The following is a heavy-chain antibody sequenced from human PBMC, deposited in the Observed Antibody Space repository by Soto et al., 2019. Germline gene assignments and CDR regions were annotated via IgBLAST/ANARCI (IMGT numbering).Heavy chain of an antibody. Sequence: QVQLQESGPGLVKPSETLSLPCTVSGDSISRYYWSWIRLSPGKGLEWIGYIYYSGETNYNPSVKSRVTISVDRTKNQFTLKLSSVTAADTAVYYCARNQGGEFLKGSGRDVWGQGTTVTVTS. CDR2: IYYSGET. CDR1: GDSISRYY. J-gene: IGHJ6*02. V-gene: IGHV4-59*01. D-gene: IGHD3-10*01. CDR3: ARNQGGEFLKGSGRDV.